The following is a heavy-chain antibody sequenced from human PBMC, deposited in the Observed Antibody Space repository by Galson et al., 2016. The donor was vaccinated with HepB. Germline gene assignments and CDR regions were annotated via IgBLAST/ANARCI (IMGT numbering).Heavy chain of an antibody. CDR2: INSNSGGT. CDR3: SRTCKDVWTPDLDY. V-gene: IGHV1-2*02. J-gene: IGHJ4*02. D-gene: IGHD2-8*01. CDR1: GYTFTAYH. Sequence: SVKVSCKASGYTFTAYHMHWVRQAPGQGLEWMGCINSNSGGTKYAQKFQGRVTMTRDTSISTAYMELSSLRSDDTAVYYCSRTCKDVWTPDLDYWGQGTLVTVST.